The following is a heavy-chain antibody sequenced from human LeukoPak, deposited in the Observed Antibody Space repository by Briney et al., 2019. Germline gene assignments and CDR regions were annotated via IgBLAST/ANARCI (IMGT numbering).Heavy chain of an antibody. CDR2: IRYDGSDK. J-gene: IGHJ4*02. D-gene: IGHD4-11*01. V-gene: IGHV3-30*02. Sequence: PGGSLRLSCAASGFTFSSYGMHWVRQAPGKGLEWVAFIRYDGSDKYYADSVKGRFTISRDNSKNTLYLQMDSLRAEDTAVYSCAKSPPTVRGNFDYWGQGTLVTVSS. CDR1: GFTFSSYG. CDR3: AKSPPTVRGNFDY.